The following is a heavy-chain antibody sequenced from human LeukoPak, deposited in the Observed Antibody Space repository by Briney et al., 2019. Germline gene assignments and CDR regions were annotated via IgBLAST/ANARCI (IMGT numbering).Heavy chain of an antibody. D-gene: IGHD6-25*01. CDR1: GFTFSSYV. J-gene: IGHJ4*02. CDR3: ARENQRSSGSAGFIDY. V-gene: IGHV3-30*03. CDR2: ISSDGNNK. Sequence: GGSLRLSCAASGFTFSSYVMFWVCQAPGKGLEWVAAISSDGNNKYYADSVKGRFTISRDNSKNTLDVQMNSLRGEDTAVYYCARENQRSSGSAGFIDYWGQGALVTVSS.